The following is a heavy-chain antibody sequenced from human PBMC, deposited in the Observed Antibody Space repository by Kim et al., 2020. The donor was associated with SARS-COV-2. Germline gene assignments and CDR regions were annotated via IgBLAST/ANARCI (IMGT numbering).Heavy chain of an antibody. J-gene: IGHJ4*02. V-gene: IGHV4-4*07. CDR3: ASALGH. CDR2: YTSGRT. Sequence: YTSGRTNYNPSRQSRVTMSVDMSNNQFSLKLSSVTAADTAVYYCASALGHWGQGTLVIVSS. D-gene: IGHD3-16*02.